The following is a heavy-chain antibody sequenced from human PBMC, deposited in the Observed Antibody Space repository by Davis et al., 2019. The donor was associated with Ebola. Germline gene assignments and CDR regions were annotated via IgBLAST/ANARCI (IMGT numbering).Heavy chain of an antibody. Sequence: MPSETLSLTCAVSGGSFSGYYWNWARQPPGKGLEWIGEINHSGSTNYNPSLKSRVTISVHTSKNQFSLNVTSVTAADTAVYYCARVSYDTSPGNWYFDLWGRGTLVTVSS. CDR2: INHSGST. CDR1: GGSFSGYY. V-gene: IGHV4-34*01. J-gene: IGHJ2*01. D-gene: IGHD3-22*01. CDR3: ARVSYDTSPGNWYFDL.